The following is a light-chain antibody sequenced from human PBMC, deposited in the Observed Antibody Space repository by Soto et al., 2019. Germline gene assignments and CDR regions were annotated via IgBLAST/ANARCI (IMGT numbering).Light chain of an antibody. V-gene: IGKV3-20*01. J-gene: IGKJ1*01. CDR3: QLYGSSSTWT. CDR1: KSVSSAY. CDR2: AAS. Sequence: EIVVTQSPGTLSLSPGERATLSCRASKSVSSAYLAWYQHKPGQHPTLLIYAASSRVTGIPDRFSGSGYGTEFTLTISRLEPEDFAVYSCQLYGSSSTWTFGRGTKVEI.